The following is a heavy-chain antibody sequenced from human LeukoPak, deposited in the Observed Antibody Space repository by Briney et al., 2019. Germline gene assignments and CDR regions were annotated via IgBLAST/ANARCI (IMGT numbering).Heavy chain of an antibody. V-gene: IGHV3-74*01. D-gene: IGHD6-13*01. CDR2: ISNDGSSR. Sequence: GGSLRLSCAASGFTFTNHWMHWVSQGQGKGLVWVSRISNDGSSRHYADSVKGRFTISRDNSKNMMYLQMNSLRAEDTAVYYCASASSHRIAAGGDYWGHGTLVTVSS. CDR3: ASASSHRIAAGGDY. J-gene: IGHJ4*01. CDR1: GFTFTNHW.